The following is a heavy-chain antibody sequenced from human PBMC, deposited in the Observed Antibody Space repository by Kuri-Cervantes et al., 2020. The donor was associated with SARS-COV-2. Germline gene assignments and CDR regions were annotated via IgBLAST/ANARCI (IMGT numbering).Heavy chain of an antibody. CDR3: ARVEGIAATPGH. CDR2: ISSSGSTI. V-gene: IGHV3-11*01. CDR1: GFTFSDYY. J-gene: IGHJ4*02. Sequence: GGSLRLSCAASGFTFSDYYMSWIRQAPGKGLEWVSYISSSGSTIYYADSVKGRFTISRDNSENTLYLQMNSLRLEDTAVYYCARVEGIAATPGHWGQGTLVTVSS. D-gene: IGHD6-25*01.